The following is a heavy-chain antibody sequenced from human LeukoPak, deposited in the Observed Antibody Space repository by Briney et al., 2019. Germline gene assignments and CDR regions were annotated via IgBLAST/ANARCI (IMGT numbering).Heavy chain of an antibody. Sequence: ASVKVSCKASGYTFTGYYMHWVRQAPGQGLEWMGRINPNSGGTNYAQKFQGRVTMTRDTSISTAYMELSRLRSDDTAVYYCARRRERWELTGAFDIWGQGTMVTVSS. CDR2: INPNSGGT. J-gene: IGHJ3*02. CDR3: ARRRERWELTGAFDI. V-gene: IGHV1-2*06. CDR1: GYTFTGYY. D-gene: IGHD1-26*01.